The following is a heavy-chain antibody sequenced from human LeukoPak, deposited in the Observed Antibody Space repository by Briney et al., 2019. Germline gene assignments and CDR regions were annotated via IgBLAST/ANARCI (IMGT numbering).Heavy chain of an antibody. J-gene: IGHJ5*02. D-gene: IGHD6-19*01. CDR2: ISSSSSYT. CDR3: ARGSSGWPTARFDP. Sequence: GGSPRLSCAASGFTFNSHAMSWVRQAPGKGLEWVSYISSSSSYTNYADSVKGRFTISRDNAKNSLYLQMNSLRAEDTAVYYCARGSSGWPTARFDPWGQGTLVTVSS. V-gene: IGHV3-21*05. CDR1: GFTFNSHA.